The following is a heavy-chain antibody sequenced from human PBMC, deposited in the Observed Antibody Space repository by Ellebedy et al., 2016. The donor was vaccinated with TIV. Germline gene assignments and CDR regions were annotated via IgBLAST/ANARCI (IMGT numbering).Heavy chain of an antibody. CDR3: ARDPVGVGPAFDV. V-gene: IGHV3-74*01. D-gene: IGHD4-23*01. J-gene: IGHJ3*01. Sequence: GESLKISCAASGFTFSGYWMHWVRQAPGKGLEWVSRIDSDGSRTSYADTVRGRFTIPRDNAKNTLYLQMNSLRAEDTAIYFCARDPVGVGPAFDVWGQGTMVTVSS. CDR2: IDSDGSRT. CDR1: GFTFSGYW.